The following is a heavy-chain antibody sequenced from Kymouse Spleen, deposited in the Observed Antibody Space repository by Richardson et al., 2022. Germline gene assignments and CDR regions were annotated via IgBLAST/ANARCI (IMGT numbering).Heavy chain of an antibody. D-gene: IGHD3-10*01. CDR3: ARGYGSGSYYNGDWFDP. V-gene: IGHV4-39*01. CDR2: IYYSGST. Sequence: QLQLQESGPGLVKPSETLSLTCTVSGGSISSSSYYWGWIRQPPGKGLEWIGSIYYSGSTYYNPSLKSRVTISVDTSKNQFSLKLSSVTAADTAVYYCARGYGSGSYYNGDWFDPWGQGTLVTVSS. CDR1: GGSISSSSYY. J-gene: IGHJ5*02.